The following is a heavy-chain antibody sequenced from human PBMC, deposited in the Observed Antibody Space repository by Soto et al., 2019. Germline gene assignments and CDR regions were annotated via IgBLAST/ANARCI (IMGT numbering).Heavy chain of an antibody. Sequence: QVQLVESGGGVVQPGTSLRLSCTASGFIFRDYLIHWVRQAPGKGLEWLAVLSFDGTGEYYADSTRGRFTISRDIPKSTTYLVIDNVRREDTAVYYCARVATRLQSMEVLEYWGQGTLVTVPS. CDR3: ARVATRLQSMEVLEY. J-gene: IGHJ4*02. CDR2: LSFDGTGE. CDR1: GFIFRDYL. D-gene: IGHD2-21*02. V-gene: IGHV3-30*03.